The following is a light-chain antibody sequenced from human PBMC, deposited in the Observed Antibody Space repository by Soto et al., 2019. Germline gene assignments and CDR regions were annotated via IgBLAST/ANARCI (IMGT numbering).Light chain of an antibody. CDR2: TNN. V-gene: IGLV1-44*01. CDR3: AVWDDSLEGQV. J-gene: IGLJ3*02. CDR1: SSNIGSNT. Sequence: QSVLTQPPSASGTPGQRVTMSCSGSSSNIGSNTVNWYQQLPRTAPKLLIYTNNQRPSGVPDRFSGSKSGTSASLAISGRQSEAEAEYDCAVWDDSLEGQVFGGGTNLTVL.